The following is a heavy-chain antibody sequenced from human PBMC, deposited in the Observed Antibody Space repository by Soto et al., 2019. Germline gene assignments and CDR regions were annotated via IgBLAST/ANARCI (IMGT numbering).Heavy chain of an antibody. CDR2: IDWEDTK. CDR1: GFSLSGTGMR. CDR3: ARAFYGTDV. J-gene: IGHJ6*02. Sequence: SGPTLVNPTQTLTLTCTVSGFSLSGTGMRVTWIRQPPGKALEWLARIDWEDTKLYSTSLKTRLSISKDTSKNQVVLTMTNMDPADTATYYCARAFYGTDVWGPGTTVTVSS. V-gene: IGHV2-70*04.